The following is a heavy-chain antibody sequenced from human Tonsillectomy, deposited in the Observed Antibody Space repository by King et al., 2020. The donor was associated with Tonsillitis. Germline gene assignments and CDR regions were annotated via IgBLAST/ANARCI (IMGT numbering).Heavy chain of an antibody. V-gene: IGHV4-34*01. CDR1: GGYFSGYY. D-gene: IGHD6-19*01. Sequence: VQLQQWGAGLLEPSETLSLTCAVYGGYFSGYYWTWIRQPPGKGLEWIGEINHFGSTNYNPSLKSRVTISVDTSKNQFSLRLSSVTAADTAVYYCASGPPRRRLAVAGNFDYWGQGTLVTVSS. CDR2: INHFGST. J-gene: IGHJ4*02. CDR3: ASGPPRRRLAVAGNFDY.